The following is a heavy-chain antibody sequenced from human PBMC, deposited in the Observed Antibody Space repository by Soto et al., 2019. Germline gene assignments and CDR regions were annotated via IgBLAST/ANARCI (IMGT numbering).Heavy chain of an antibody. D-gene: IGHD3-10*01. CDR1: GVSISSGDHC. Sequence: SETLSLTCTVSGVSISSGDHCCSWIRQPAGKGLEWIGYIYYSGSTYYNPSLKSRVTISVETSKNQFSLKLTSVTAADTAVYYCARVPRYYYGSGSLGDVWGQGTTVTVSS. V-gene: IGHV4-30-4*01. J-gene: IGHJ6*02. CDR3: ARVPRYYYGSGSLGDV. CDR2: IYYSGST.